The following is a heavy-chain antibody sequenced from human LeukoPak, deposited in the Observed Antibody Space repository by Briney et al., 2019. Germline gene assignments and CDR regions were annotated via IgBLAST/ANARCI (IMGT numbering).Heavy chain of an antibody. CDR3: ARAVYATPPRYYYYYGMDV. J-gene: IGHJ6*02. Sequence: SETLSLTCAVYGGSFSGYYWSWIRQPPGKGLEWIGEINHSGSTNYNPSLKSRVTISVDTSKNQFSLKLSSVTAADTAVYYCARAVYATPPRYYYYYGMDVWGQGTTVTASS. V-gene: IGHV4-34*01. D-gene: IGHD2-8*01. CDR1: GGSFSGYY. CDR2: INHSGST.